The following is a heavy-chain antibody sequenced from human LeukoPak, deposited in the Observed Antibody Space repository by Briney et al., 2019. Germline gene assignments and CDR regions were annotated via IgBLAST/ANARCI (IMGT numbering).Heavy chain of an antibody. J-gene: IGHJ5*02. V-gene: IGHV1-2*02. CDR3: AGGWAYGGYDYGNWFDP. CDR2: INPNSGGT. D-gene: IGHD5-12*01. CDR1: GYTFTSYY. Sequence: ASVKVSCKASGYTFTSYYMHWVRQAPGQGLEWMGWINPNSGGTNYAQKFQGRVTMTRDTSISTAYMELSRLRSDDTAVYYCAGGWAYGGYDYGNWFDPWGQGTLVTVSS.